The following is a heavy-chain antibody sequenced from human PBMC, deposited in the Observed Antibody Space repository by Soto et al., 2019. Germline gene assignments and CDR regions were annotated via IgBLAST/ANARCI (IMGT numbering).Heavy chain of an antibody. Sequence: SETLSLTCAVYGGSFSGYYWSWIRQPPGKGLEWIGEINHSGSTNYNPSLKSRVTISVDTSKNQFSLKLSSVTAADTAVYYCARGAAIFGVVITPNYFDYWGQGTLVTVSS. CDR1: GGSFSGYY. D-gene: IGHD3-3*01. J-gene: IGHJ4*02. V-gene: IGHV4-34*01. CDR3: ARGAAIFGVVITPNYFDY. CDR2: INHSGST.